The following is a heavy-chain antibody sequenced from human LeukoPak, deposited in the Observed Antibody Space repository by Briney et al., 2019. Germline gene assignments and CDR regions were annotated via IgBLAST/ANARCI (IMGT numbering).Heavy chain of an antibody. Sequence: SETLSLTCTVSGGSISSYYWSWIRQPPGKGLEWIGYIYYSGSTNYNPSLKSRVTISVDTSKNQFSLKLSSVTAADTAVYYCATSHYYGSSGGAFDIWGQGTMVTVSS. D-gene: IGHD3-22*01. V-gene: IGHV4-59*08. CDR3: ATSHYYGSSGGAFDI. J-gene: IGHJ3*02. CDR2: IYYSGST. CDR1: GGSISSYY.